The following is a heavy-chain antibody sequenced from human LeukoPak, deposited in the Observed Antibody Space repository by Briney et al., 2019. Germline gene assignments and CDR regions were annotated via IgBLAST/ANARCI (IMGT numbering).Heavy chain of an antibody. CDR3: AREKDYGDYIDF. J-gene: IGHJ4*02. Sequence: GRSLSLSCAASGFTFNEYAIHWVRQAPGKGLEWVAVVSSDGINKYYADSVKGRFTISRDNSKNTPYLQMNSLRPEDRAVYYCAREKDYGDYIDFWGLGTLVTVSS. CDR1: GFTFNEYA. V-gene: IGHV3-30-3*01. CDR2: VSSDGINK. D-gene: IGHD4-17*01.